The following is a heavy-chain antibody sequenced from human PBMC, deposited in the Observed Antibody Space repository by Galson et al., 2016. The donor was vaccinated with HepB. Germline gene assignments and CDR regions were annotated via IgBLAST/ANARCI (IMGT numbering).Heavy chain of an antibody. CDR2: INPKSGNT. J-gene: IGHJ6*02. CDR1: GYTFSNYD. CDR3: ARGGTLPKTNLYGMDV. Sequence: SVKVSCKASGYTFSNYDINWVRQAPGQGPEWMARINPKSGNTGYAQSFKARVTMTRDTSISTAYMELYSLTSEDTAVYYCARGGTLPKTNLYGMDVWGQGTTVTVFS. V-gene: IGHV1-8*01. D-gene: IGHD2-8*01.